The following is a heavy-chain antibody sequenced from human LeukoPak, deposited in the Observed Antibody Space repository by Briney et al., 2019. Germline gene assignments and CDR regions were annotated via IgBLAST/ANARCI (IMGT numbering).Heavy chain of an antibody. V-gene: IGHV3-23*01. CDR3: AREGVPRRATRPEYFQH. Sequence: GASLRLSCAASGFTFSSYAMSWVRQAPGKGLEWVSAISGSGGSTYYADSVKGRFTISRDNSKNTLYLQMNSLRAEDTAVYYCAREGVPRRATRPEYFQHWGQGTLVTVSS. CDR2: ISGSGGST. J-gene: IGHJ1*01. D-gene: IGHD1-26*01. CDR1: GFTFSSYA.